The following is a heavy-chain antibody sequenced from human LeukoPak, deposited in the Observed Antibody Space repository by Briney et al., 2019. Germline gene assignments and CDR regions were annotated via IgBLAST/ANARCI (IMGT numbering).Heavy chain of an antibody. D-gene: IGHD3-9*01. CDR1: GGSISSHY. CDR2: IYYSGST. V-gene: IGHV4-59*11. Sequence: SETLSLTCTVSGGSISSHYWSWIRQPPGKGLEWIGYIYYSGSTNYNPSLKSRVTISVDTSKNQFSLKLSSVTAADTAVYYCARTHTDPSYYDILTGYYWGDAFDIWGQGTMVTVSS. J-gene: IGHJ3*02. CDR3: ARTHTDPSYYDILTGYYWGDAFDI.